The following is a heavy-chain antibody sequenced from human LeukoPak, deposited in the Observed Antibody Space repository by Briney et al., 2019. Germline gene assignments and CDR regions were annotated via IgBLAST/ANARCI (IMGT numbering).Heavy chain of an antibody. CDR3: AREGSGWYMARTYYYYGMDV. CDR1: GFTFSSYS. CDR2: ISSSSSTI. V-gene: IGHV3-48*02. D-gene: IGHD6-19*01. J-gene: IGHJ6*02. Sequence: GGSLRLSCAASGFTFSSYSMNWVRQAPGKGLEWVSYISSSSSTIYYADSVKGRFTISRDNAKNSLYLQMNSLRDEDTAVYYCAREGSGWYMARTYYYYGMDVWGQGTTVTVSS.